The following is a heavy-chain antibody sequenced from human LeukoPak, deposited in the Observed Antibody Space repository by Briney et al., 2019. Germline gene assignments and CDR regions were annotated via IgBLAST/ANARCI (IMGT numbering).Heavy chain of an antibody. Sequence: PGGSLRLSCEASGFVFRTYGMHWVRQAPGKGLEWVALIRYDGSKKYYRDSVKGRFTISRDNSKNTLYLQMDSLRPEDTAMYYCARGLDNYDILTGYLNWGQGTPVAVSS. V-gene: IGHV3-30*02. CDR2: IRYDGSKK. CDR3: ARGLDNYDILTGYLN. J-gene: IGHJ4*02. CDR1: GFVFRTYG. D-gene: IGHD3-9*01.